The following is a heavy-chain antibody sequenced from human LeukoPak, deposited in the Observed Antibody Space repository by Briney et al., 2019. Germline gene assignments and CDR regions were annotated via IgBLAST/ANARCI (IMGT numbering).Heavy chain of an antibody. CDR2: INPSGGST. Sequence: GASVKVSCKASGYTFARFGISCVRQAPGHWLELLAIINPSGGSTSYAQKFQGRVTMTRDMSTSTVYMELSSLRSEDTAVYYCARGGFLEWLSPFDYWGQGTLVTVSS. CDR3: ARGGFLEWLSPFDY. V-gene: IGHV1-46*01. J-gene: IGHJ4*02. CDR1: GYTFARFG. D-gene: IGHD3-3*01.